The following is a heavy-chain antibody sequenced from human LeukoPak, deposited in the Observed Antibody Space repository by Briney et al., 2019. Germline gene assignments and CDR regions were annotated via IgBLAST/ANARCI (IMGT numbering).Heavy chain of an antibody. Sequence: GGPLRLSCAASGFTFSSYAMSWVRQAPGKGLVWVSAISGSGGSTYYADSVKGRFTISRDNSKNTLYLQMNSLRAEDTAVYYCAKVPELGPVYYFDYWGQGTLVTVSS. D-gene: IGHD7-27*01. CDR2: ISGSGGST. V-gene: IGHV3-23*01. J-gene: IGHJ4*02. CDR1: GFTFSSYA. CDR3: AKVPELGPVYYFDY.